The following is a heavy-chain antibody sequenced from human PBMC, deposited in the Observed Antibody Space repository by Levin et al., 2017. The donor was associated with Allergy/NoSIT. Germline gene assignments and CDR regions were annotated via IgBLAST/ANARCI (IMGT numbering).Heavy chain of an antibody. Sequence: SETLSLTCAVYGGSFSGYYWSWIRQPPGKGLEWIGEINHSGSTNYNPSLKSRVTISVDTSKNQFSLKLSSVTAADTAVYYCARGGPGNYDFWSGYYTGYYYYGMDVWGQGTTVTVSS. D-gene: IGHD3-3*01. J-gene: IGHJ6*02. CDR1: GGSFSGYY. V-gene: IGHV4-34*01. CDR3: ARGGPGNYDFWSGYYTGYYYYGMDV. CDR2: INHSGST.